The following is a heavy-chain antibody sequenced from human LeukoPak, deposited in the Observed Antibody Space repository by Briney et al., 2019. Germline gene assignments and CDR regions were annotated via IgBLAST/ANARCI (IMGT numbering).Heavy chain of an antibody. V-gene: IGHV3-30*02. CDR2: MRYDGSDE. Sequence: PGGSLRLSRAASGFTLRNTWMAWVRQAPGKGLEWLAFMRYDGSDEYYGDSVRGRFTIFRDNSKNTLYLQMNSLRVEDTAVYYCAKDGSSPFGYWGQGTLVTVSS. J-gene: IGHJ4*02. CDR3: AKDGSSPFGY. CDR1: GFTLRNTW. D-gene: IGHD6-6*01.